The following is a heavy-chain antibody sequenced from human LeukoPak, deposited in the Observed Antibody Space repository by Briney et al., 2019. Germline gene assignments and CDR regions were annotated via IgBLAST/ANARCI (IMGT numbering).Heavy chain of an antibody. CDR2: IYYSGST. CDR3: ARVNRDDILTGYSLDYYYYYYMDV. V-gene: IGHV4-59*11. J-gene: IGHJ6*03. Sequence: SETLSLTCTVSGGSISSHYWSWIRQPPGKGLEWIGYIYYSGSTNYNPSLKSRVTISVDTSKNQFSLKLSSVTAADTAVYYCARVNRDDILTGYSLDYYYYYYMDVWGKGTTVTVSS. CDR1: GGSISSHY. D-gene: IGHD3-9*01.